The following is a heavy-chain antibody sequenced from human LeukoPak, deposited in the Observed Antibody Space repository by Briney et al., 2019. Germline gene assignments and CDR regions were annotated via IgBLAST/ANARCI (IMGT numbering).Heavy chain of an antibody. J-gene: IGHJ4*02. D-gene: IGHD6-13*01. CDR1: GGSISSSSYY. CDR2: IYYSGST. CDR3: ARVGRIARARDY. V-gene: IGHV4-39*07. Sequence: PSETLSLTCTVSGGSISSSSYYWGWIRQPPGKGLEWIGSIYYSGSTYYNPSLKSRVTISVDRSKNQFSLKLSSVTAADTAVYYCARVGRIARARDYWGQGTLVTVSS.